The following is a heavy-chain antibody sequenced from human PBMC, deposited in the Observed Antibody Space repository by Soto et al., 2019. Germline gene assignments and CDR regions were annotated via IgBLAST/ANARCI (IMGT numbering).Heavy chain of an antibody. Sequence: LRLSCAASGFTFSSYAMSWVRQAPGKGLEWVSAISGSGGSTYYADSVKGRFTISRDNSKNTLYLQMNSLRAEDTAVYYCATSQDGLVIAADGIFSSFVDYWGQGTLVTVSS. J-gene: IGHJ4*02. CDR2: ISGSGGST. V-gene: IGHV3-23*01. CDR3: ATSQDGLVIAADGIFSSFVDY. CDR1: GFTFSSYA. D-gene: IGHD6-13*01.